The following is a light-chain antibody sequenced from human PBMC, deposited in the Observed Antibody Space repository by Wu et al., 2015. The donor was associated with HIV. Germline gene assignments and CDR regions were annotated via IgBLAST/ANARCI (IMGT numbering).Light chain of an antibody. CDR2: GAS. J-gene: IGKJ1*01. V-gene: IGKV3-20*01. CDR1: QSVSSSY. CDR3: QQYGSSPG. Sequence: EIVLTQSPATLSLSPGERATLSCRASQSVSSSYLAWYQQKPGQAPRLPIYGASSRATGIPDRFSGSGSGTDFTLTISRLEPEDFAVYYCQQYGSSPGFGQGDQGGNQT.